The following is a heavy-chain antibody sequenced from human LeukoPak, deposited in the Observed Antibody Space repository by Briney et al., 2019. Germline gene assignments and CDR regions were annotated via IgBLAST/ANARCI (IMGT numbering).Heavy chain of an antibody. V-gene: IGHV3-53*01. CDR2: IYSGGST. CDR3: ARGGHFKYGGKKGPISRPIDS. Sequence: GGSLRLSCAASGFTVSSNYMSWVRQAPGKGLEWVSVIYSGGSTYYADSVKGRFTISRDNSKNTLYLQMNSLRADDTAVYYCARGGHFKYGGKKGPISRPIDSWGQGTLVTVPS. CDR1: GFTVSSNY. J-gene: IGHJ4*02. D-gene: IGHD4-23*01.